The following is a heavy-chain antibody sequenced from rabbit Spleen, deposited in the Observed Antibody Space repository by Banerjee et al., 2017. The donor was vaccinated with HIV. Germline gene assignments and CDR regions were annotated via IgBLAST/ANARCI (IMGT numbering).Heavy chain of an antibody. V-gene: IGHV1S47*01. CDR2: IYNGDGST. Sequence: QEQLMESGGGLVQPGGSLKLSCKASGFDFSRTGVSWVRQAPGKGPEWIACIYNGDGSTYYATWVNCRFTISKTSSSTVTLQMTSLTAADTATYFCARNYVNAFDPWGQGTLVTVS. J-gene: IGHJ2*01. CDR3: ARNYVNAFDP. CDR1: GFDFSRTG. D-gene: IGHD1-1*01.